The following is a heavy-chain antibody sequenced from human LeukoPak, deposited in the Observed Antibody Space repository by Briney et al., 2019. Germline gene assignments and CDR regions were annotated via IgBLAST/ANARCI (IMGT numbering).Heavy chain of an antibody. D-gene: IGHD4-17*01. CDR3: AILGGGYGDYSLSYAFDI. CDR2: IYTSGST. J-gene: IGHJ3*02. Sequence: SETLSLTCTVSGGSISSYYWSWIRQPAGKGLEWIGRIYTSGSTNYNPSLKSRVTMSVDTSKNQFSLKLSSVTAADTAVYYCAILGGGYGDYSLSYAFDIWGQGTMVTVPS. CDR1: GGSISSYY. V-gene: IGHV4-4*07.